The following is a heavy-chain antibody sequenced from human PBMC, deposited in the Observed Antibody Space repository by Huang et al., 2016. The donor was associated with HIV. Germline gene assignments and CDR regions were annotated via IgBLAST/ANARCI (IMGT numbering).Heavy chain of an antibody. CDR3: AKGSMANAFDI. CDR1: GFTFSSDG. V-gene: IGHV3-30*02. J-gene: IGHJ3*02. CDR2: IRYDGSNK. D-gene: IGHD3-10*01. Sequence: QVQLVESGGGVVQPGGYLRLSCAASGFTFSSDGMHWVRQAAGKGREWVAFIRYDGSNKDYADSVRGRFTISRDNSKNTLYLQMNSLRAEDTAVYYCAKGSMANAFDIWGQGTMVTVSS.